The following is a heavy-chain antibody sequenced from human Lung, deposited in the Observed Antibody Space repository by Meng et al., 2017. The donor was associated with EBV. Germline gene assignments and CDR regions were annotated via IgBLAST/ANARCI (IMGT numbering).Heavy chain of an antibody. J-gene: IGHJ4*02. D-gene: IGHD2-2*01. V-gene: IGHV1-18*01. CDR1: GYTFISYS. CDR2: ISAYNGNT. CDR3: ARAVLGYCSSTGCYHYFDY. Sequence: QVQLVQSGAEVKKPGASVKVSFKTSGYTFISYSTSWVRQAPGQGLEWMGWISAYNGNTNYAQRLQDRVTMTTDTSTTTAYLELRSLRSDDTAIYYCARAVLGYCSSTGCYHYFDYWGQGPLVTVAS.